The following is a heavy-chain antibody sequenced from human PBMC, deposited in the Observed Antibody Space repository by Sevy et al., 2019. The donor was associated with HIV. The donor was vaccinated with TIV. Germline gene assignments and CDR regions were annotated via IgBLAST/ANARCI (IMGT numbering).Heavy chain of an antibody. D-gene: IGHD6-19*01. V-gene: IGHV4-34*01. Sequence: SETLSLTCAVYGGSFSGYYWSWIRQPPGKGLEWIGEINHSGSTNYNPSLKSRVTISVDTSKNQFSLKLSSMTAADTAVYYCARDPTENSGWYPYAFDIWGQGTMVTVSS. CDR2: INHSGST. CDR1: GGSFSGYY. J-gene: IGHJ3*02. CDR3: ARDPTENSGWYPYAFDI.